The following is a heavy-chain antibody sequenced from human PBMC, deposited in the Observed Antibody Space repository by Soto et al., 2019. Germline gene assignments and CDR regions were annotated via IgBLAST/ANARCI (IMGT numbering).Heavy chain of an antibody. V-gene: IGHV3-21*06. CDR1: GFTFSYYP. Sequence: PGGSLRLSCAASGFTFSYYPLHWVRRAPGKGLEWVSSISGIRDYIRYADSVKGRFTISRDNAKTSLYLQMNSLTAEDTAVYYCAAASSPDYYYYGMDVWSQGTTVTVSS. CDR3: AAASSPDYYYYGMDV. CDR2: ISGIRDYI. J-gene: IGHJ6*02. D-gene: IGHD6-13*01.